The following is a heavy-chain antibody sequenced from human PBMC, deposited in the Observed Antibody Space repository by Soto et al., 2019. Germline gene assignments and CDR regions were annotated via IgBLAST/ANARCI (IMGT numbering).Heavy chain of an antibody. CDR3: ARSLSDILTGYDY. Sequence: QVQLVQSGAEVKKPGASVKVSWKASGYTFTSYAMHWVRQAPGQRLEWMGWINAGNGNTKYSQKFQGRVTITRDTSASTAYMELSSLRSEDTAVYYCARSLSDILTGYDYWGQGTLVTVSS. V-gene: IGHV1-3*01. D-gene: IGHD3-9*01. CDR1: GYTFTSYA. J-gene: IGHJ4*02. CDR2: INAGNGNT.